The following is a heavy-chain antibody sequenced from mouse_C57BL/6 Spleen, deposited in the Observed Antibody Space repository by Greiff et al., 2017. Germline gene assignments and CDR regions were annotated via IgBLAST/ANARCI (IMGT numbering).Heavy chain of an antibody. Sequence: VQLQQSGPELVKPGASVKISCKASGYSFTGYYMNWVKQSPEKSLEWIGEINPSTGGTTYNQKFKAKATLTVDKSSSTAYMQLKSLTSEDSAVYYCARGGSLFDYWGQGTTLTVSS. CDR3: ARGGSLFDY. J-gene: IGHJ2*01. CDR2: INPSTGGT. CDR1: GYSFTGYY. V-gene: IGHV1-42*01.